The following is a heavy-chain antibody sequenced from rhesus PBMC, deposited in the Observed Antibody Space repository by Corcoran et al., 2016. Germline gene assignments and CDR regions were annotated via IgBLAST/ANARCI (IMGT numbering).Heavy chain of an antibody. CDR2: IKTGGGST. CDR3: ARDLGY. CDR1: GFTFGSYY. J-gene: IGHJ4*01. Sequence: EVQLVESGGGLVQPGGSLRLSCTGSGFTFGSYYMYWVRQAPGKGLEWVSAIKTGGGSTWYTDSVKGRFTISKENAKNTLYLQMDSLRAEDTAVYYCARDLGYWGQGVLVTVSS. V-gene: IGHV3-8*01.